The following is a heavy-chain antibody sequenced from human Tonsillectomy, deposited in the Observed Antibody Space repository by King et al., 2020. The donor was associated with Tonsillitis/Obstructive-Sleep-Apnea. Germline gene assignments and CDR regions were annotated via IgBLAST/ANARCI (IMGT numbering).Heavy chain of an antibody. Sequence: QLQESGPGLVKPSETLSLTCTVSGGSISSSSYYWGWIRQPPGKGLEWIGSIYYSGSTYYNPSLKSRVTISVDTSKNQFSLKLSAVTAADTAVYYCAGRPHIFDNWFDPWGQGTLVTVSS. CDR2: IYYSGST. D-gene: IGHD3-9*01. CDR3: AGRPHIFDNWFDP. CDR1: GGSISSSSYY. V-gene: IGHV4-39*01. J-gene: IGHJ5*02.